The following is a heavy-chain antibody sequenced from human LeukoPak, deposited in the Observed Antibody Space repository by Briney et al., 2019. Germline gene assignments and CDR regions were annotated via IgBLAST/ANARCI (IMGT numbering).Heavy chain of an antibody. J-gene: IGHJ4*02. V-gene: IGHV4-59*01. D-gene: IGHD5-18*01. CDR2: IYYSGST. CDR3: ARGSRGYSYG. Sequence: RPSETLSLTCTVSGGSISSYYWSWIRQPPGKGLEWVGYIYYSGSTNYNPSLKSRVTISVDTSKNQFSLKLSSVTAADTAVYYCARGSRGYSYGWGQGTLVTVSS. CDR1: GGSISSYY.